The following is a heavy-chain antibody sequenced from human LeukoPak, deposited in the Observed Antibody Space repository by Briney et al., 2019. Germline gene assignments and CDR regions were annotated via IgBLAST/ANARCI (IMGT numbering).Heavy chain of an antibody. J-gene: IGHJ4*02. CDR2: ISSCGSTI. CDR1: GFTFSDYY. Sequence: GGSLRLSCAASGFTFSDYYMSWIRQAPGKGLEWVSYISSCGSTIYYADSVKGRFTISRDNAKNSLYLQMNSLRAEDTAVYYCARAPDWNPYFDYWGQGTLVTVSS. V-gene: IGHV3-11*01. D-gene: IGHD1-1*01. CDR3: ARAPDWNPYFDY.